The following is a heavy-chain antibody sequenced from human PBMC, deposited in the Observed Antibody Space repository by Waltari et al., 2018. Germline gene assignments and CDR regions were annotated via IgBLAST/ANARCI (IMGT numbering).Heavy chain of an antibody. CDR2: VDPEEGET. V-gene: IGHV1-24*01. CDR3: ATRSWYEDAFDI. D-gene: IGHD6-13*01. CDR1: GYTLTELS. J-gene: IGHJ3*02. Sequence: QVQLVQSGAEVKKPGASVKVSCKVSGYTLTELSMHWVRQAPGKGLEGMGGVDPEEGETIYEQKFQGRVTMTEDTSTDTAYMELSSLRSEDTAVYYCATRSWYEDAFDIWGQGTMVTVSS.